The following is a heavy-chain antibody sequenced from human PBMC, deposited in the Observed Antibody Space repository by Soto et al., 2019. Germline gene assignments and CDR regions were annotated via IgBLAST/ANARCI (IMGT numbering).Heavy chain of an antibody. CDR3: ASLSDSGSYTHYFYYMDV. D-gene: IGHD3-10*01. Sequence: GGSLRLSCAASGFSFSSHGMHWLRQAPGKGLEWVAVIWYDGTNRYYADSVKGRFTISRDNSNDTLYLQMYSLRAEDTATYYCASLSDSGSYTHYFYYMDVWGKGTTVTVSS. CDR1: GFSFSSHG. V-gene: IGHV3-33*01. J-gene: IGHJ6*03. CDR2: IWYDGTNR.